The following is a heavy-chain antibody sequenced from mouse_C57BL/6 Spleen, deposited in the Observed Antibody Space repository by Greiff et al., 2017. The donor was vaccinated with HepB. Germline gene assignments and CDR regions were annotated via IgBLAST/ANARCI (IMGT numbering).Heavy chain of an antibody. CDR1: GYTFTSYW. Sequence: VQLQQPGAELVKPGASVKLSCKASGYTFTSYWMHWVKQRPGQGLEWIGMIHPNSGSTNYHEKFKSKATLTVDKSFSTAYMQLSSLTSEDSAVYYCARERRSYAMDYWGQGTSVTVSS. J-gene: IGHJ4*01. V-gene: IGHV1-64*01. CDR3: ARERRSYAMDY. CDR2: IHPNSGST.